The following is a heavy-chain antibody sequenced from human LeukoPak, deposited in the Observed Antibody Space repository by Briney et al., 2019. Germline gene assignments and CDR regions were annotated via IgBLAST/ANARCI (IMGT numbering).Heavy chain of an antibody. J-gene: IGHJ4*02. CDR2: ISGSGSTK. CDR1: GFTFSSYA. V-gene: IGHV3-48*02. Sequence: PGGSLRLSCAASGFTFSSYAMSWVRQAPGKGLEWLSYISGSGSTKYYADSVRGRFTISRDNAKNSLYLQMNSLRDEDTAVYYCARDNTVANDYWGQGTLVTVSS. D-gene: IGHD4-17*01. CDR3: ARDNTVANDY.